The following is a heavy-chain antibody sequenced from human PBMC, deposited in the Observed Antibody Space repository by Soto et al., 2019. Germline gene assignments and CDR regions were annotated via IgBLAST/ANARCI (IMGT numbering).Heavy chain of an antibody. Sequence: QVQLVQSGPEVKRPGSSLKVSCKASGATFNSYSFTWFRQAPGKGLEWMGGFIPIYGSAHYAQNFQGRFTITADESTSTVAMDLSSLRSDDTAIYYCATIRDGYNVHFFYGMDVWGQGTTVTVSS. CDR1: GATFNSYS. J-gene: IGHJ6*02. CDR2: FIPIYGSA. D-gene: IGHD5-12*01. CDR3: ATIRDGYNVHFFYGMDV. V-gene: IGHV1-69*12.